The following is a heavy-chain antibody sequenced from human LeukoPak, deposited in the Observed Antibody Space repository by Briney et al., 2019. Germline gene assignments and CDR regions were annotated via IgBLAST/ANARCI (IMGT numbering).Heavy chain of an antibody. V-gene: IGHV5-51*01. CDR1: GYSFTSYW. D-gene: IGHD7-27*01. CDR3: ARHGTTWGSEDNWFGP. J-gene: IGHJ5*02. CDR2: IYPGDSDT. Sequence: GESLKISCKGSGYSFTSYWIGWVGQMPGKGLEWMGIIYPGDSDTRYSPSFQGQVTISADKSISTAYLQWSSLKASDAAIYYCARHGTTWGSEDNWFGPWGQGTLVTVSS.